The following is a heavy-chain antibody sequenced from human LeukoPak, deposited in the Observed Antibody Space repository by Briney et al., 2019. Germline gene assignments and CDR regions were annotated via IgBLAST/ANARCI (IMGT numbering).Heavy chain of an antibody. CDR3: ARDTEYSSSSYYYYYYMDV. CDR1: GGSISSYY. Sequence: SETLSLTCTVSGGSISSYYWSWIRQPAGKGLEWIGRIHTSGSTNYNPSLKSRVTMSVDTSKNQFSLKLSSVTAADTAVYYCARDTEYSSSSYYYYYYMDVWGKGTTATVSS. J-gene: IGHJ6*03. V-gene: IGHV4-4*07. D-gene: IGHD6-6*01. CDR2: IHTSGST.